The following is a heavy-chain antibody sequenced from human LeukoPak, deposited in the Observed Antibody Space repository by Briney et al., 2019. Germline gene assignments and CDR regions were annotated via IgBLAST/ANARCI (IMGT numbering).Heavy chain of an antibody. CDR3: ASVLRFLDYFDY. J-gene: IGHJ4*02. CDR1: GFTFSSYS. D-gene: IGHD3-3*01. V-gene: IGHV3-21*01. CDR2: ISSSSSYI. Sequence: GGSLRLSCAASGFTFSSYSMNWVRQAPGKGLEWVSSISSSSSYIYYADSVKSRFTISRDNAKNSLYLQMNSLRAEDTAVYYCASVLRFLDYFDYWGQGTLVTVSS.